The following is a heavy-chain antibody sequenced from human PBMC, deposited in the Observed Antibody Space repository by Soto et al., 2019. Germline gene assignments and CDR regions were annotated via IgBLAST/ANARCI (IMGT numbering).Heavy chain of an antibody. CDR3: AKDREMATIAKMYYH. J-gene: IGHJ4*02. Sequence: GGSLRLSCAASGFTLSSYAMSWVRQAPGKGLEWVSAISGSGGSTYYADSVKGRFTISRDNSKNTLYLQMNSLRAEDTAVYYCAKDREMATIAKMYYHWGQGTLVTVSS. CDR1: GFTLSSYA. V-gene: IGHV3-23*01. CDR2: ISGSGGST. D-gene: IGHD2-8*01.